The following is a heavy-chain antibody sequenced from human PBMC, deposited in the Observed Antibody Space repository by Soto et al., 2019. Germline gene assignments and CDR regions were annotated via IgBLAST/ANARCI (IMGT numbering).Heavy chain of an antibody. CDR2: ISSSSSTI. CDR3: ARGSSSSLYYYYYGMDV. J-gene: IGHJ6*02. CDR1: GFTVSSNY. D-gene: IGHD6-13*01. Sequence: GGSLRLSCAASGFTVSSNYMSWVRQAPGKGLEWVSYISSSSSTIYYADSVKGRFTISRDNAKNSLYLQMNSLRDEDTAVYYCARGSSSSLYYYYYGMDVWGQGTTVTVSS. V-gene: IGHV3-48*02.